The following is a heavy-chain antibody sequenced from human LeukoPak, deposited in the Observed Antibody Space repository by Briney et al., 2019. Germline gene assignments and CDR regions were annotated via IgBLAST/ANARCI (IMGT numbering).Heavy chain of an antibody. CDR1: GFTFSSYA. CDR3: ARDCSWSTPSRWFDP. Sequence: PGGSLRLSCAASGFTFSSYAMHWVRQAPGKGLEWVAVISYDGSNKYYADSVKGRFTISRDNSKNTLYLQMNSLRAEDTAVYYCARDCSWSTPSRWFDPWGQGTLVTVSP. J-gene: IGHJ5*02. V-gene: IGHV3-30-3*01. D-gene: IGHD3-10*02. CDR2: ISYDGSNK.